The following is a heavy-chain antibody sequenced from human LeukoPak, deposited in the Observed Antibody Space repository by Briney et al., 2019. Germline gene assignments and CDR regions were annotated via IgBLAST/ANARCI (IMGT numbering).Heavy chain of an antibody. CDR1: GGTFSSYA. CDR2: INPNSGGT. D-gene: IGHD3-16*01. V-gene: IGHV1-2*06. Sequence: ASVKVSCKASGGTFSSYAISWVRQAPGQGLEWMGRINPNSGGTNYAQKFQGRVTMTRDTSISTAYMELSRLRSDDTAVYHCARDLGRGRYNWFDPWGQGTLVTVSS. CDR3: ARDLGRGRYNWFDP. J-gene: IGHJ5*02.